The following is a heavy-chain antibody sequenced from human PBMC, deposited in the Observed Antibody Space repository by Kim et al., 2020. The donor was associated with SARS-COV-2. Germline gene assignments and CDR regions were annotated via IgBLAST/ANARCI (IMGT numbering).Heavy chain of an antibody. CDR1: GGTFSSYA. Sequence: SVKVSCKASGGTFSSYAISWVRQAPGQGLEWMGGIIPIFGTANYAQKFQGRVTITADESTSTAYMELSSLRSEDTAVYYCARVGYYDSSGYSRALSYYYYYYGMDVWGQGTTVTVSS. CDR2: IIPIFGTA. J-gene: IGHJ6*02. CDR3: ARVGYYDSSGYSRALSYYYYYYGMDV. V-gene: IGHV1-69*13. D-gene: IGHD3-22*01.